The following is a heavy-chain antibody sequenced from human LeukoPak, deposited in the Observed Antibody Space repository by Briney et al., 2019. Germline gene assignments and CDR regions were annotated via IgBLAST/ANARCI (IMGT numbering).Heavy chain of an antibody. D-gene: IGHD2-15*01. Sequence: SETLSLTCTVSGGSISSGGYYWSWIRQPPGKGLEWIGSIYYSGSTYYNPSLKSRVTISVDTSKNQFSLKLSSVTAADTAVYYCARHLGYCSGGSCYPNWFDPWGQGTLVTVSS. CDR3: ARHLGYCSGGSCYPNWFDP. J-gene: IGHJ5*02. V-gene: IGHV4-39*01. CDR1: GGSISSGGYY. CDR2: IYYSGST.